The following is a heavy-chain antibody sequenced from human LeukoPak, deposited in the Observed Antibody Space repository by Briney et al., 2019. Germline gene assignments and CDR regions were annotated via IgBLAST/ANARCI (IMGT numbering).Heavy chain of an antibody. CDR1: GFTSDDYA. CDR2: ISWNSGSI. V-gene: IGHV3-9*02. D-gene: IGHD3-22*01. J-gene: IGHJ4*02. Sequence: PGRSLRLSCAASGFTSDDYAMHWVRQAPGKGLEWVSGISWNSGSIGYADSVKGRFTISRDNAKNSLYLQMNSLRAEDTALYYCAKDSNHYYYDSSGYSGNFDYWGQGTLVTVSS. CDR3: AKDSNHYYYDSSGYSGNFDY.